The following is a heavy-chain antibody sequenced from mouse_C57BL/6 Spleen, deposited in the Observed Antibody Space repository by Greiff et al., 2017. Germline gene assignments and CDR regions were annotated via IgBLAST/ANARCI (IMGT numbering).Heavy chain of an antibody. D-gene: IGHD2-4*01. J-gene: IGHJ3*01. Sequence: VKLVESGAELVRPGASVTLSCKASGYTFTDYEMHWVKQTPVHGLEWIGAIDPETGGTAYNQKFKGKAILTADKSSSTAYMELRSLTSEDSAVYYCTRRGVYYDYDGLGYWGQGTLVTVSA. CDR1: GYTFTDYE. CDR3: TRRGVYYDYDGLGY. V-gene: IGHV1-15*01. CDR2: IDPETGGT.